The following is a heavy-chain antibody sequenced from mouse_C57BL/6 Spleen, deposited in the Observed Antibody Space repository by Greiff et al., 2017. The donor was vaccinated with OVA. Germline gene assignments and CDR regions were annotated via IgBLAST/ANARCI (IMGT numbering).Heavy chain of an antibody. CDR2: ISDGGSYT. V-gene: IGHV5-4*01. J-gene: IGHJ3*01. CDR3: ARDRYYGAY. D-gene: IGHD1-1*01. Sequence: EVKLMESGGGLVKPGGSLKLSCAASGFTFSSYAMSWVRQTPEKRLEWVATISDGGSYTYYPDNVKGRFTISRDNAKNNLYLQMSHLKSEDTAMYYCARDRYYGAYWGQGTLVTVSA. CDR1: GFTFSSYA.